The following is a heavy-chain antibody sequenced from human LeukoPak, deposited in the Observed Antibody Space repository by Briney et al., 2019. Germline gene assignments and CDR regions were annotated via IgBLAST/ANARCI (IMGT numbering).Heavy chain of an antibody. CDR1: GFTVSNNY. Sequence: GGSLRLSCAASGFTVSNNYMSGVRQAPGKGLEWVSVIYSGDNTYYVESVKGRFTISRDNSKNTLFLQMNRLRAEDTAVYYCAGRRVLDASFDYWGQGTLVTVSS. J-gene: IGHJ4*02. CDR2: IYSGDNT. V-gene: IGHV3-66*02. D-gene: IGHD3-16*01. CDR3: AGRRVLDASFDY.